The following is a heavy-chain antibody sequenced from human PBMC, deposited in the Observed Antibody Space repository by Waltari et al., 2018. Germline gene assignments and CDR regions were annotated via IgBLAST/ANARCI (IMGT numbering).Heavy chain of an antibody. J-gene: IGHJ1*01. CDR3: VRGDVHGAEYFQH. V-gene: IGHV3-30-3*01. D-gene: IGHD2-21*02. CDR2: ISYDGSNK. Sequence: GLEWVAVISYDGSNKYYADSVKGRFTISRDNSKNTLYLQMNSLRAEDTAVYYCVRGDVHGAEYFQHWGQGTLVTVSS.